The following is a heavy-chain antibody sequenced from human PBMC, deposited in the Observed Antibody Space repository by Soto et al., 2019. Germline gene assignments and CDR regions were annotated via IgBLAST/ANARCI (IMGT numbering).Heavy chain of an antibody. J-gene: IGHJ5*02. CDR2: IDPSDSYT. CDR3: ARQSQWLAPPDP. Sequence: PRESLKISCKGSGYSFTSYWISWVRQMPGKGLEWMGRIDPSDSYTNYSPSFQGHVTISADKSISTAYLQWSSLKASDTAMYYCARQSQWLAPPDPWGQGTLVTVSS. D-gene: IGHD6-19*01. V-gene: IGHV5-10-1*01. CDR1: GYSFTSYW.